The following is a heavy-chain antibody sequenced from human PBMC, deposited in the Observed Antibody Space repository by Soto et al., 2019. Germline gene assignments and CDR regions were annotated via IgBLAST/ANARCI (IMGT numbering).Heavy chain of an antibody. CDR3: ARAKPDFFDTSAGDY. CDR2: INDFNGKT. J-gene: IGHJ4*02. D-gene: IGHD3-22*01. V-gene: IGHV1-18*01. CDR1: GYTFTNYG. Sequence: VASVKVSCKASGYTFTNYGISWVRQAPGQGLEWMGWINDFNGKTNYAQKFQGRVTMATDTSTSTAYMELRSLRSDDTAVYYCARAKPDFFDTSAGDYWGLGTLVTVSS.